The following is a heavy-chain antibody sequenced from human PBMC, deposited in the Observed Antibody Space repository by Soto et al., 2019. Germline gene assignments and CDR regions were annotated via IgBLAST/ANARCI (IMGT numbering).Heavy chain of an antibody. CDR2: MNPNSGNT. Sequence: SGNVSCKACVYTFPSYEINEVRQATGQGLEWMGWMNPNSGNTGYAQKFQGRVTMTRNTSISTAYMELSSLRSEDTAVYYCARGSYYYGSGSYYSYGMDVWGQGTTVTVSS. J-gene: IGHJ6*02. V-gene: IGHV1-8*01. CDR1: VYTFPSYE. D-gene: IGHD3-10*01. CDR3: ARGSYYYGSGSYYSYGMDV.